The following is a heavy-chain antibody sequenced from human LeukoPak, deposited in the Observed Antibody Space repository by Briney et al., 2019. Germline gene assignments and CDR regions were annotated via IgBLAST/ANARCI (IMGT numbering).Heavy chain of an antibody. Sequence: SVKVSCKASGGTFSSYTISWVRQAPGQGLEWMGRVIPILGIANYAQKFQGRVTITADKSTSTAYMELSSLRSEDTAVYYCASQRGDYGYDYWGQGTLVTVSS. J-gene: IGHJ4*02. CDR3: ASQRGDYGYDY. CDR1: GGTFSSYT. D-gene: IGHD4/OR15-4a*01. V-gene: IGHV1-69*02. CDR2: VIPILGIA.